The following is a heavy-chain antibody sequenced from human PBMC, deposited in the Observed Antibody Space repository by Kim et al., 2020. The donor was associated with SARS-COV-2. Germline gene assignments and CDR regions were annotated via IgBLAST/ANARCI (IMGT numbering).Heavy chain of an antibody. CDR2: ISGSGGST. V-gene: IGHV3-23*01. Sequence: GGSLRLSCAASGFTFSSYAMSWVRQAPGKGLEWVSAISGSGGSTYYADSVKGRFTISRDNSKNTLYLQMNSLRAEDTAVYYCAKDGGSRGYGDRGPAEYFQHWGQGTLVTVSS. D-gene: IGHD4-17*01. CDR3: AKDGGSRGYGDRGPAEYFQH. CDR1: GFTFSSYA. J-gene: IGHJ1*01.